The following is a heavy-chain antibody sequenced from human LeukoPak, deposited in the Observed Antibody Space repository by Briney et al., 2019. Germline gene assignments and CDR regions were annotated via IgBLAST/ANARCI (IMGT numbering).Heavy chain of an antibody. V-gene: IGHV3-15*01. CDR2: IKSKNDGGIR. CDR3: STDVPNGVEGY. J-gene: IGHJ4*02. Sequence: PGGSLRLSCAASGFTINNAWMSWVRQAPGKVLEWGGRIKSKNDGGIRDYAAPVKGRFTISRDDSKNTLYLQMTSLKTEAPAVYFCSTDVPNGVEGYWGQGTLVTVSS. D-gene: IGHD2-8*01. CDR1: GFTINNAW.